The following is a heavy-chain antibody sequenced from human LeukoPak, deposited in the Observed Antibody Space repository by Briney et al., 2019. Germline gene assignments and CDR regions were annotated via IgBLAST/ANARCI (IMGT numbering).Heavy chain of an antibody. J-gene: IGHJ2*01. V-gene: IGHV3-9*01. CDR2: VTWNSGSK. CDR1: GFTFGDYA. CDR3: AKANSNWYFDL. Sequence: GRSLRLSCAASGFTFGDYAMHWVRQAPGKGLEWVSGVTWNSGSKGYADSVKGRFTISRDNVKNSLYLQMNSLRAKDTALYYCAKANSNWYFDLWGRGTLVSVSS.